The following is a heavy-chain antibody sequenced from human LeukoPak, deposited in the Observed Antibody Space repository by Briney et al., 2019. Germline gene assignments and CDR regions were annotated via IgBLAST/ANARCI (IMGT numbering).Heavy chain of an antibody. D-gene: IGHD6-19*01. CDR3: TRLNSSGFWL. Sequence: GGSLRLSCAASGFTFSGSAMHWVRQAPGKGLEWVGRIRSKANSYATAYAASVKGRFTISRDDSKNTAYLQMNSLKTEDTAVYYCTRLNSSGFWLWGQGTLVTVSS. CDR2: IRSKANSYAT. V-gene: IGHV3-73*01. J-gene: IGHJ4*02. CDR1: GFTFSGSA.